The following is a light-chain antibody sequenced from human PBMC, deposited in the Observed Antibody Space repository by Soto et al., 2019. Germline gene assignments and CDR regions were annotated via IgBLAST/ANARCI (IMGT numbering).Light chain of an antibody. V-gene: IGKV1-27*01. CDR2: AAS. Sequence: DVQVTQSPASPSASVGDRVNISCRTSRGIYNYLAWYQQKSGQIPKLLINAASSLQSGVPSRFSGSGSGTDFTLSISSLQPEDVATYYCQKYDSAPRTFGQGTKVDIK. CDR3: QKYDSAPRT. J-gene: IGKJ1*01. CDR1: RGIYNY.